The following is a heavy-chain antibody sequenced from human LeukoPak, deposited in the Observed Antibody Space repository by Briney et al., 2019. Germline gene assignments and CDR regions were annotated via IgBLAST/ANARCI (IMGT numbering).Heavy chain of an antibody. CDR2: MKEDGGEK. V-gene: IGHV3-7*01. J-gene: IGHJ2*01. D-gene: IGHD2-8*02. Sequence: EPRGSLRLSCAASGFIFSPYWVTWVRQAPGMGLEWVANMKEDGGEKFYVDSVRGRFTISRDNAKNSVYLQMNSLRVEDTGVYYCARVRTEWYIDLWGRGTLVTVST. CDR3: ARVRTEWYIDL. CDR1: GFIFSPYW.